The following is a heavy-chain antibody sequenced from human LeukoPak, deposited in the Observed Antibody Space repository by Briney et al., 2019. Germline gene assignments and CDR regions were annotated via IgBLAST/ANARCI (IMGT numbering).Heavy chain of an antibody. CDR1: GFTFSNYG. CDR3: ARDKSDYYYFDY. CDR2: ISASGKTT. Sequence: GGTLRLSCAASGFTFSNYGMGWVRQAPGQGLEWVSIISASGKTTNYADSVKGRFTISRDDSKNTLYLQMNSLRAEDTAVYYCARDKSDYYYFDYWGQGTLVTVSS. D-gene: IGHD5-12*01. J-gene: IGHJ4*02. V-gene: IGHV3-23*01.